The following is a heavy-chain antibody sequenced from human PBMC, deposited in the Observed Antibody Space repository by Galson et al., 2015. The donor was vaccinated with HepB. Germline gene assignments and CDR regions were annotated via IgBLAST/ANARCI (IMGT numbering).Heavy chain of an antibody. CDR2: ISGSGASS. CDR3: AKAHSGFFLGGRAALDY. V-gene: IGHV3-23*01. J-gene: IGHJ4*02. CDR1: GFTFSNYA. Sequence: SLRLSCAASGFTFSNYAINWVRQAPGRGLEWVSAISGSGASSNYADSVKGRFTVSRDNFKNTLYLQMNSLTAEDTAIYYCAKAHSGFFLGGRAALDYWGQGTLVTVSS. D-gene: IGHD3-22*01.